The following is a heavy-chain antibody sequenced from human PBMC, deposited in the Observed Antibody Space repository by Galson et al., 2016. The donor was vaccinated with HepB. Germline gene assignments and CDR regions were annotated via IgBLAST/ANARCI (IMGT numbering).Heavy chain of an antibody. CDR3: AKDVLFDFVWDNYRRGYRFGLDI. CDR1: GYSFSAYG. J-gene: IGHJ6*02. D-gene: IGHD3-16*02. CDR2: ISGSSGNT. Sequence: SVKVSCKASGYSFSAYGVTWVRQAPGQGLEWVGTISGSSGNTKYAQRFQNRVTLTRDTSTTTANMELRSLQSDDTALYYCAKDVLFDFVWDNYRRGYRFGLDIWGQGTTVTVSS. V-gene: IGHV1-18*01.